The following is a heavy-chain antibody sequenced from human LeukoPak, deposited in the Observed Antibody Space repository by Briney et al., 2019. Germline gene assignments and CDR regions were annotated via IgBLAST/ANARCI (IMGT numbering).Heavy chain of an antibody. Sequence: ASVKVSCKASGYTFTSYYMHWVRQAPGQGLEWMGRINPNSGGTNYAQKFQGRVTITRDTSISTAYMELSSLRSDDTAVYYSPRASITYYYGSGSYYNVYPDYWGQGTLVTVSS. CDR1: GYTFTSYY. D-gene: IGHD3-10*01. V-gene: IGHV1-2*06. CDR2: INPNSGGT. CDR3: PRASITYYYGSGSYYNVYPDY. J-gene: IGHJ4*02.